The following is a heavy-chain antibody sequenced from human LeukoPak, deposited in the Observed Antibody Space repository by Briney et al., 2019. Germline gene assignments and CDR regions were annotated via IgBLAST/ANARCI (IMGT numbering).Heavy chain of an antibody. CDR1: GGSFSGYY. CDR2: INHSEST. D-gene: IGHD3-22*01. V-gene: IGHV4-34*01. Sequence: SETLSLTCAVYGGSFSGYYWSWIRQPPGKGLEWIGEINHSESTNYNPSLKSRVTISVDTSKNQFSLKLSSVTAADTAVYYCARGPLRYYDSSGYWYFDLWGRGTLVTVSS. J-gene: IGHJ2*01. CDR3: ARGPLRYYDSSGYWYFDL.